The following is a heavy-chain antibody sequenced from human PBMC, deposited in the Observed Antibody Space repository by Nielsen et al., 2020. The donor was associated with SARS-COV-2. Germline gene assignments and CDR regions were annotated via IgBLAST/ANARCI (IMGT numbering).Heavy chain of an antibody. CDR3: TKLLGSGPTYFFYMDV. D-gene: IGHD1-1*01. CDR1: GFSFNNYG. Sequence: GESLKISCAASGFSFNNYGMHWVRQAPGKGLEWVAYISYEGSKQFYGDSVKGRFTISRDFSKSTLYLQMNSLRAEDTAVYYCTKLLGSGPTYFFYMDVWCKGTTVTVSS. CDR2: ISYEGSKQ. J-gene: IGHJ6*03. V-gene: IGHV3-30*18.